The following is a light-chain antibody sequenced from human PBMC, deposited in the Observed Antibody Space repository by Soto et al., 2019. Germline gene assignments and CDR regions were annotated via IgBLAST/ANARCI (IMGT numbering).Light chain of an antibody. CDR2: RNN. CDR3: AAWDDSLSGTYVV. Sequence: QSVLTQPPSASGTPGQRVTISCSGSSSNIGSNSVYWYQQLPGTAPKLLIYRNNQRPSGVPDRFSGSKSGTSASLAISGLRSEDEADYDCAAWDDSLSGTYVVFGGGTKLTVL. J-gene: IGLJ2*01. CDR1: SSNIGSNS. V-gene: IGLV1-47*01.